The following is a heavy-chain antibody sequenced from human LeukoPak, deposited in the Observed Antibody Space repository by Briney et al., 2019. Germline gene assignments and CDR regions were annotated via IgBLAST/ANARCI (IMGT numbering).Heavy chain of an antibody. D-gene: IGHD2-2*01. CDR3: AKDSGPGYQLDGGFDY. J-gene: IGHJ4*02. Sequence: PGGSLRLSCVASGFTFSSYEMNWVRQAPGKGLEWISYIRGFDSTIYYADSVKGRFTISRDNAENSLYLQMNSLRAEDTALYYCAKDSGPGYQLDGGFDYWGQGTLVTVSS. CDR2: IRGFDSTI. CDR1: GFTFSSYE. V-gene: IGHV3-48*03.